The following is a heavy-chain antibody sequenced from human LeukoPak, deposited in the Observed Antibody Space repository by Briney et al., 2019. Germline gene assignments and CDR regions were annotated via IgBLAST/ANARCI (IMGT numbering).Heavy chain of an antibody. V-gene: IGHV4-39*07. CDR2: IYYSGST. CDR1: GGSISSSSYY. J-gene: IGHJ5*02. CDR3: ARGIAVAGTRWFDP. D-gene: IGHD6-19*01. Sequence: SETLSLTCTVSGGSISSSSYYWGWIRQPPGKGLEWIGSIYYSGSTNYNPSLKSRVTISVDTSKNQFSLKLSSVTAADTAVYYCARGIAVAGTRWFDPWGQGTPVTVSS.